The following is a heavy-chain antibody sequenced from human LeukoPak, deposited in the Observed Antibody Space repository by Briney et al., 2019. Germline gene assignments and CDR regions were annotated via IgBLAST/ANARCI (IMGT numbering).Heavy chain of an antibody. CDR2: MNPNSVNT. Sequence: ASVKVSCKASGYTFSSYEINWVRQATGQGLEWMGWMNPNSVNTGYSQKFQGRLTMTRNTSISTAYMELSSLRSEDTAVYYCARGLGSSPYYYYYYMDVWGKGTTVTVSS. J-gene: IGHJ6*03. CDR1: GYTFSSYE. CDR3: ARGLGSSPYYYYYYMDV. D-gene: IGHD6-6*01. V-gene: IGHV1-8*01.